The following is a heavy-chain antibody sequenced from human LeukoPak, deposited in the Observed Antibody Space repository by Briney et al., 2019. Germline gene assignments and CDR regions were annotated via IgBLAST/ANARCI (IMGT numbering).Heavy chain of an antibody. Sequence: PGGSLRLSCAASGFTFSSYAMHWVRQAPGKGLEWVAVISYDGSNKYYADSVKGRFTISRDNSKNTLYLQMNSLRAEDTAVYYCASIGSAGPKNYYYYYGMDVWGQGTTVTVSS. CDR2: ISYDGSNK. J-gene: IGHJ6*02. CDR1: GFTFSSYA. CDR3: ASIGSAGPKNYYYYYGMDV. D-gene: IGHD6-13*01. V-gene: IGHV3-30-3*01.